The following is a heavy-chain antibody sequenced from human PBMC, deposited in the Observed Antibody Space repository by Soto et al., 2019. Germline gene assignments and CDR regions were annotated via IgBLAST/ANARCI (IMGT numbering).Heavy chain of an antibody. CDR2: IVPKFGTT. D-gene: IGHD6-19*01. CDR3: VRGGSDNSGWYIWFDP. V-gene: IGHV1-69*01. Sequence: QVQLVQSGAEVKKPGSSVKVSCKPSGGTFSTHVIGWVRQAPGQGLEWMGGIVPKFGTTNYAHKFKGRVKITADETTSTAYMEVSSLTSEDTAVYYCVRGGSDNSGWYIWFDPWGQGTLVTVSS. J-gene: IGHJ5*02. CDR1: GGTFSTHV.